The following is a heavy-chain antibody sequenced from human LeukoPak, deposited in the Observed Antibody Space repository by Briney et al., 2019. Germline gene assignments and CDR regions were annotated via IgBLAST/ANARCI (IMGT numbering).Heavy chain of an antibody. Sequence: SETLSLTCAVYGGSFSGYYWSWIRQPPGKGLEWIGEINHSGSTNCNPSLKSRVTISVDTSKNQFSLKLSSVTAADTAVYYCARGVVAAPQTFDYWGQGTLVTVSS. CDR2: INHSGST. CDR3: ARGVVAAPQTFDY. D-gene: IGHD2-15*01. J-gene: IGHJ4*02. V-gene: IGHV4-34*01. CDR1: GGSFSGYY.